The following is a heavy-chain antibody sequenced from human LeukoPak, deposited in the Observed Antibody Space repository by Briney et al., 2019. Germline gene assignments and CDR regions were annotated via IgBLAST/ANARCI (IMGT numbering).Heavy chain of an antibody. J-gene: IGHJ3*02. CDR2: IYSGGTT. D-gene: IGHD1-26*01. Sequence: PGRSLRLSCAASGFTVSSSYVSWVRQAPGKGLEWVSIIYSGGTTYYADSVKGRFTIYRDNSKNTVYLQLNSLRAEERAVYYCAKASGSSGLDAFDIWGQGTMVTVSS. V-gene: IGHV3-66*02. CDR3: AKASGSSGLDAFDI. CDR1: GFTVSSSY.